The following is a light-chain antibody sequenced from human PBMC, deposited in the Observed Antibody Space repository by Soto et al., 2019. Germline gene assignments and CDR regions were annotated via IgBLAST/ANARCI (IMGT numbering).Light chain of an antibody. Sequence: QSALTQPPSASGTPGQRVTISCSGSSSNIGSNTVNWYQQLPGTAPKLLIYSNSQRPSGVPDRFSGSKSGTSASLAISGLQSEDEADYYCAAWDDSLNGGVFGGGTQLTVL. CDR2: SNS. J-gene: IGLJ3*02. CDR1: SSNIGSNT. CDR3: AAWDDSLNGGV. V-gene: IGLV1-44*01.